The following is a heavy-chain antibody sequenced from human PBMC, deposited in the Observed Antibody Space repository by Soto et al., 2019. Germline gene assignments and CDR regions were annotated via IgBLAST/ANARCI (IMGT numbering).Heavy chain of an antibody. Sequence: PGASLKISCKGSGYTFSSYWIGWVRQMPGKGLEWMGIIYPGDSDIRYSPSFQGQVTISADKSISTAYLQWSSLKASDTAMYHCARATFSDIFSVWGQGTLVTVSS. D-gene: IGHD3-3*02. CDR3: ARATFSDIFSV. J-gene: IGHJ4*02. V-gene: IGHV5-51*01. CDR2: IYPGDSDI. CDR1: GYTFSSYW.